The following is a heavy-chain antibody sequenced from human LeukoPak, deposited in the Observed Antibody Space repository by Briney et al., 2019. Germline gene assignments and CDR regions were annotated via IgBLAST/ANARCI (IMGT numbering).Heavy chain of an antibody. CDR2: INPNSGGT. V-gene: IGHV1-2*02. J-gene: IGHJ4*02. D-gene: IGHD3-3*01. Sequence: ASVKVSCKASGYTFTGYYMHWVRQAPGQGLEWMGWINPNSGGTNYAQKFQGRVTMTRDTSISTAYMELSRLRSDDTAVCYCARDIEDFWSVPIGYFDYWGQGTLVTVSS. CDR3: ARDIEDFWSVPIGYFDY. CDR1: GYTFTGYY.